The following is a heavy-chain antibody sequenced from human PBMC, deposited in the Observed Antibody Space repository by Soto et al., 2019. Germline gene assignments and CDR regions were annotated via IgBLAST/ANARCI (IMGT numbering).Heavy chain of an antibody. Sequence: LRLSCAASGFTFSSYSMNWVRQAPGKGLEWVSYISSSTTTMYYADSVKGRFTISRDNAKNSLYLQMNSLRDEDTAVYYCARGIAAAGGRHFDYWGQGTLVTVSS. D-gene: IGHD6-13*01. CDR3: ARGIAAAGGRHFDY. CDR2: ISSSTTTM. CDR1: GFTFSSYS. J-gene: IGHJ4*02. V-gene: IGHV3-48*02.